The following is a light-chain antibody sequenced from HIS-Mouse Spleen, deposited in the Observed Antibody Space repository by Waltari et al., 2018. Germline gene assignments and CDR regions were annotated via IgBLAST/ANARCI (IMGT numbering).Light chain of an antibody. CDR2: DDS. Sequence: SYVLTQPPSVSVAPGQTARITCGGNNIGSKSVHWYQQKPGQAPVLVVYDDSDRPSGIPGRFSGSNSGKTATLTISRVEAGDEADYYCQVWDSSSDPSYVFGTGTKVTVL. CDR3: QVWDSSSDPSYV. CDR1: NIGSKS. V-gene: IGLV3-21*02. J-gene: IGLJ1*01.